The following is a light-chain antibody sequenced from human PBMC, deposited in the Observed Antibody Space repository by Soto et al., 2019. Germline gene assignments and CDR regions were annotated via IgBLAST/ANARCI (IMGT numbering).Light chain of an antibody. J-gene: IGKJ2*01. CDR2: DAS. V-gene: IGKV1-5*01. CDR3: QQYNSYPYT. CDR1: QSISTW. Sequence: DIQMTQSPSTVSGSVGDGVTITCRASQSISTWLAWYQQKPGKAPNLLIYDASTLESGGPSGFSGSGSGTEFTLTISSLQPDDSATYYCQQYNSYPYTFGQGTKLEIK.